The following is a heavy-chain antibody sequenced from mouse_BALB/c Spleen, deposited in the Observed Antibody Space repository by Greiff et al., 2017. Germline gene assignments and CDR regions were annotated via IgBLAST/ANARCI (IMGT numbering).Heavy chain of an antibody. J-gene: IGHJ1*01. Sequence: VQLKESGPGLVKPSQSLSLTCTVTGYSITSDYAWNWIRQFPGNKLEWMGYISYSGSTSYNPSLKSRISITRDTSKNQFFLQLNSVTTEDTATYYCARVDYDGYWYFDVWGAGTTVTVSS. CDR1: GYSITSDYA. CDR3: ARVDYDGYWYFDV. V-gene: IGHV3-2*02. D-gene: IGHD2-4*01. CDR2: ISYSGST.